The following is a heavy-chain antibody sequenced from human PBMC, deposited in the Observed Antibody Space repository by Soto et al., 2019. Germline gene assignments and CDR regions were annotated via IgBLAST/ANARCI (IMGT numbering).Heavy chain of an antibody. D-gene: IGHD3-3*01. CDR2: IWYDGSNK. CDR3: AREPSDFWSGYPDY. J-gene: IGHJ4*02. Sequence: QVQLVESGGGVVQPGRSLRLSCAASGFTFSSYGMHWVRQAPGKGLEWVAVIWYDGSNKYYADSVKGRFTISRDNSKNTLYLQMNSLRAEDTAVYYCAREPSDFWSGYPDYWGQGTLVTVSS. CDR1: GFTFSSYG. V-gene: IGHV3-33*01.